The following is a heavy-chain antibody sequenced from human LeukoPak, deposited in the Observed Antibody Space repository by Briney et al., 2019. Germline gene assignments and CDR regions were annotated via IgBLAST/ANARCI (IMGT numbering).Heavy chain of an antibody. Sequence: ASVKVSCKASGYTFTSYDINWVRQATGQGLEWMGWINPNSGGTNYAQKFQGRVTMTRDTSISTAYMELSRLRSDDTAVYYCASAPRGLVPWFDPWGQGTLVTVSS. CDR1: GYTFTSYD. V-gene: IGHV1-2*02. CDR2: INPNSGGT. J-gene: IGHJ5*02. CDR3: ASAPRGLVPWFDP. D-gene: IGHD3/OR15-3a*01.